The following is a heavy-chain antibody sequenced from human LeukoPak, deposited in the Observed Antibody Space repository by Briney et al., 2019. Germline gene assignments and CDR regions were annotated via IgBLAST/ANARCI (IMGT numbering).Heavy chain of an antibody. CDR2: TYTSGST. V-gene: IGHV4-4*07. J-gene: IGHJ6*03. CDR3: ARDHSSSWYTLYYYYMDV. D-gene: IGHD6-13*01. CDR1: GGSISSYY. Sequence: SETLSLTCTVSGGSISSYYWSWIRQPPGKGLEWIGRTYTSGSTNYNPSLKSRVTMSVDTSKNQFSLKLSSVTAADTAVYYCARDHSSSWYTLYYYYMDVWGKGTTVTVSS.